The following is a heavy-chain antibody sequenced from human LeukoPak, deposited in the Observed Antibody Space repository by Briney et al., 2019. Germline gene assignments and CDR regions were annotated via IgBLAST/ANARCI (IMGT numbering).Heavy chain of an antibody. Sequence: GSLRLSCAASGFTFSSYEMNWVRQAPGKGLEWVSYISSSGSTIYYADSVKGRFTISRDNAKNSLYLQMNSLRAEDTAVYYCARDGSSGYYFDYWGQGTLVTVSS. CDR1: GFTFSSYE. V-gene: IGHV3-48*03. D-gene: IGHD3-22*01. CDR3: ARDGSSGYYFDY. CDR2: ISSSGSTI. J-gene: IGHJ4*02.